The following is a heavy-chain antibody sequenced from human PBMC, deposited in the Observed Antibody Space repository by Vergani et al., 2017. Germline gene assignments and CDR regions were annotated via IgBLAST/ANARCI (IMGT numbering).Heavy chain of an antibody. CDR2: IIPILGIA. V-gene: IGHV1-69*04. D-gene: IGHD3-16*01. CDR1: GGTFSNYA. J-gene: IGHJ6*03. Sequence: QVQLVQSGAEVKKPGASVKVSCKASGGTFSNYAISWVRQAPGQGLEWMGRIIPILGIANYAQKFQDRVTITADKSTSTVDMELSSLRSEDTAVYYCASSVLGYYYYYMDVWGKGTTVTVSS. CDR3: ASSVLGYYYYYMDV.